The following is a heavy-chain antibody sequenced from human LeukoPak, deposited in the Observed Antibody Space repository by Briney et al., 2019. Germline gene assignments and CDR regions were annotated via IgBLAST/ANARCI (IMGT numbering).Heavy chain of an antibody. CDR2: IRYDGSNK. CDR3: AKDRKGGLSRLDFGHFDY. V-gene: IGHV3-30*02. Sequence: GGSLRLSCAASGFTFSSYGMHWVRQAPGKGLEWVAFIRYDGSNKYYADSVKGRFTISRDNSKNTLYLQMNSLRAEDTAVYYCAKDRKGGLSRLDFGHFDYWGQGTLVTVSS. CDR1: GFTFSSYG. J-gene: IGHJ4*02. D-gene: IGHD3/OR15-3a*01.